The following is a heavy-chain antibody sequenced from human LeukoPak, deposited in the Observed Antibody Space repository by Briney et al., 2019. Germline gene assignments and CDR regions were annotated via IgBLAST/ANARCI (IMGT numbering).Heavy chain of an antibody. V-gene: IGHV3-49*04. CDR1: GFTFGDYE. CDR3: TRVFRRDGYNSFDY. CDR2: IRSKTYRGTT. D-gene: IGHD5-24*01. Sequence: GGSLRLSCTVSGFTFGDYEMSWVRQAPGKGLEWVGFIRSKTYRGTTEYAASVKGRFTISRDDSKSIAYLQMNSLKTEDTAVYYCTRVFRRDGYNSFDYWRQGTLVTVSS. J-gene: IGHJ4*02.